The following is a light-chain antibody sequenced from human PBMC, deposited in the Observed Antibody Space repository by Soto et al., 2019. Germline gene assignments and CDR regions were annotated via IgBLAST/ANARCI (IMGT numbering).Light chain of an antibody. Sequence: QSALTQPASVSGSPGQSITISCTGTSSDVGYYNYVTWLQQHPGQAPKLMIYEVTNRPPGVSNRFSGSKSGNTASLTISGLQAEDEADYYCSSYTTSTPWVFGGGTKVTVL. V-gene: IGLV2-14*01. J-gene: IGLJ3*02. CDR2: EVT. CDR3: SSYTTSTPWV. CDR1: SSDVGYYNY.